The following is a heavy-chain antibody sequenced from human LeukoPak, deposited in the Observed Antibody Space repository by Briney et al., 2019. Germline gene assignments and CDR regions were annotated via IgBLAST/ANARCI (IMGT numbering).Heavy chain of an antibody. Sequence: GGSLRLSCAASGFTFSTYTMNWVRQAPGKGLEWVSFISSDGRNKYYADSVKGRFTISRDNSESTLFLQMNSLRAEDTAVYYCARVYRSAWTSFDYWGQGTLVTVSS. CDR3: ARVYRSAWTSFDY. J-gene: IGHJ4*02. D-gene: IGHD6-19*01. V-gene: IGHV3-30*04. CDR1: GFTFSTYT. CDR2: ISSDGRNK.